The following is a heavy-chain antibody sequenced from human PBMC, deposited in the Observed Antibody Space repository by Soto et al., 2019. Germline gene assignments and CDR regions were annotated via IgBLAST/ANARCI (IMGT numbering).Heavy chain of an antibody. CDR2: IYYSGST. V-gene: IGHV4-31*03. CDR3: ARAPRYYYYYGMDV. Sequence: QVQLQESGPGLVKPSQTLSLTCTVSGGSINSGGYYWSWIRQHPGKGLEWIGYIYYSGSTYYNPSLKSRVTISVDTSKNQFSLKLSSVTAADTAVYYCARAPRYYYYYGMDVWGQGTTVTVSS. J-gene: IGHJ6*02. CDR1: GGSINSGGYY.